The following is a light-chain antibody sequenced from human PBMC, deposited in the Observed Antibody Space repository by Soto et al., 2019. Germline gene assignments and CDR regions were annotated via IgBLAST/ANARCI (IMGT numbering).Light chain of an antibody. V-gene: IGLV2-14*01. Sequence: QSVLTQPASVSGSPGQSITISCTGTSSDVGDYNYVSWYQQHPDKAPKLMIYEVTNRPAGVSNRFSGSKSANTASLTISGLQAEDEAAYYCSSYTRDSTLWVFGTGTKVTVL. CDR2: EVT. CDR1: SSDVGDYNY. J-gene: IGLJ1*01. CDR3: SSYTRDSTLWV.